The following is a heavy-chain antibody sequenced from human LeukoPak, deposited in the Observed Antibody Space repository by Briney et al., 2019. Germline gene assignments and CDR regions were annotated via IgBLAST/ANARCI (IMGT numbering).Heavy chain of an antibody. CDR2: ISGSGGST. V-gene: IGHV3-23*01. J-gene: IGHJ3*02. CDR1: RFTFSSYG. CDR3: ATADTVYDAFDI. Sequence: GGSLRLSCAASRFTFSSYGMHWVRQAPGKGLEWVSAISGSGGSTYYADSVKGRFTISRDNSKNTLYLQMNSLRAEDTAVYYCATADTVYDAFDIWGQGTMVTVSS. D-gene: IGHD5-18*01.